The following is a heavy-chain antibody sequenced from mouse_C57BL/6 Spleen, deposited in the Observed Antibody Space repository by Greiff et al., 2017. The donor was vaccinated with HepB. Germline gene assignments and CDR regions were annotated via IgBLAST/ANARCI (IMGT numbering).Heavy chain of an antibody. CDR3: ASFDSSGYVTY. CDR1: GYTFTSYW. V-gene: IGHV1-69*01. Sequence: QVQLKQPGAELVMPGASVKLSCKASGYTFTSYWMHWVKQRPGQGLEWIGEIDPSDSYTNYNQKFKGKSTLTVDKSSSTAYMQLSSLTSEDSAVYYCASFDSSGYVTYWGQGTLVTVSA. J-gene: IGHJ3*01. D-gene: IGHD3-2*02. CDR2: IDPSDSYT.